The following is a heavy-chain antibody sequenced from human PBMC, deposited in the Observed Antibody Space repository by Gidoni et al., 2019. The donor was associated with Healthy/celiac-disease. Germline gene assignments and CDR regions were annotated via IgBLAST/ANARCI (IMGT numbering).Heavy chain of an antibody. Sequence: EVPLLESGGCLVQPGGSLRLSCAASGFTFSSYAMSWVRQAPGKGLEWVSAISGSGGSTYYADSVKGRFTISRDNSKNTLYLQMNSLRAEDTAVYYCAKDTYSSGRSRFDYWGQGTLVTVSS. CDR3: AKDTYSSGRSRFDY. CDR1: GFTFSSYA. V-gene: IGHV3-23*01. CDR2: ISGSGGST. D-gene: IGHD6-19*01. J-gene: IGHJ4*02.